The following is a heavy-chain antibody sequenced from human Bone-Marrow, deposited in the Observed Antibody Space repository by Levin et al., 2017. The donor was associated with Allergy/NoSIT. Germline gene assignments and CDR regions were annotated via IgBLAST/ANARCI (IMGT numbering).Heavy chain of an antibody. J-gene: IGHJ4*02. CDR2: IPHDGAKT. D-gene: IGHD6-19*01. CDR3: ARGPGLAVGKGYFDS. CDR1: GFSLSNFA. Sequence: HGESLKISCAASGFSLSNFAMHWVRQAPGKGLEWVASIPHDGAKTYYTDSVRGRFTISRDNSKNTLFVEMNSLRVEDTAVYYCARGPGLAVGKGYFDSWGQGTLVTVSS. V-gene: IGHV3-30-3*01.